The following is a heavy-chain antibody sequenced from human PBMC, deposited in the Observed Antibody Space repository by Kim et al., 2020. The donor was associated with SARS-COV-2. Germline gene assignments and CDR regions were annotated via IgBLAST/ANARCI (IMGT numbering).Heavy chain of an antibody. J-gene: IGHJ4*02. V-gene: IGHV4-59*01. CDR1: GGSISSYY. CDR2: IYYSGST. CDR3: ARAPRGTYDYVWGSYRSRGYYFDS. Sequence: SETLSLTCTVSGGSISSYYWSWIRQPPGKGLEWIGYIYYSGSTNYNPSLKSRVTISVDTSKNQFSLKLSSVTAADTAVYYCARAPRGTYDYVWGSYRSRGYYFDSWGQGTLVTVSS. D-gene: IGHD3-16*02.